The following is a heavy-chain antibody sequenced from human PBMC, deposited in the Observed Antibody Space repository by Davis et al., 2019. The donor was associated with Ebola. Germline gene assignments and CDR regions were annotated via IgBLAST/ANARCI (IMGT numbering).Heavy chain of an antibody. J-gene: IGHJ4*02. CDR2: ISGTGDST. D-gene: IGHD2-15*01. CDR1: GFSFSSHV. Sequence: PGGSLRLSCAASGFSFSSHVMRWVRQAPGKGLEWVSTISGTGDSTDYADSVKGRFTISRDNSKNTLYLQMNSLRDEDTAVYYCARRAYCSGGSCYYNDYWGQGTLVTVSS. V-gene: IGHV3-23*01. CDR3: ARRAYCSGGSCYYNDY.